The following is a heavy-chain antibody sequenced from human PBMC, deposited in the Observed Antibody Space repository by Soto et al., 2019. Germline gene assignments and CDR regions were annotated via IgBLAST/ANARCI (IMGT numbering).Heavy chain of an antibody. CDR2: IYYSGNT. CDR3: ARIPVDTSMIYWLDP. V-gene: IGHV4-61*08. CDR1: GGSVISGDYY. J-gene: IGHJ5*02. D-gene: IGHD5-18*01. Sequence: LSLTCTVSGGSVISGDYYWSWIRQPPGKGLEWIGYIYYSGNTNYNPSLKSRVIISVDTSKNLFSLKLTSVTAADTAVYYCARIPVDTSMIYWLDPWGQGTLVTVSS.